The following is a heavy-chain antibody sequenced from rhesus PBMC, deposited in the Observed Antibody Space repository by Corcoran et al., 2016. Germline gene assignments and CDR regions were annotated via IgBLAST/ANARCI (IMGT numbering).Heavy chain of an antibody. Sequence: QVQLQESGPGLVKPSETLPLTCAVSGASIYGNYWTWIRQSPGKGLEWIGYISGNSETTSYNPSLGGRVTISKDTSQNQFTLMLTSVTAADTAVYYCARDAISLDVWGRGVLVTVSS. CDR3: ARDAISLDV. J-gene: IGHJ5-2*02. V-gene: IGHV4-147*01. CDR2: ISGNSETT. CDR1: GASIYGNY.